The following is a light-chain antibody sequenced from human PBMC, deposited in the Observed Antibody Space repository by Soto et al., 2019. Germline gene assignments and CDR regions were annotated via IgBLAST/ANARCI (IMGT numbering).Light chain of an antibody. J-gene: IGLJ3*02. Sequence: SYELTQAPSVSVAPGQTASITCGANNIGVRSVHWHQKKPGQAPVLVVYEDDARPSGIPGRFSGSNSGNTATLTITRVEAGDEADYYCQVWDDSRDQQVFGGGTKLTVL. V-gene: IGLV3-21*02. CDR3: QVWDDSRDQQV. CDR2: EDD. CDR1: NIGVRS.